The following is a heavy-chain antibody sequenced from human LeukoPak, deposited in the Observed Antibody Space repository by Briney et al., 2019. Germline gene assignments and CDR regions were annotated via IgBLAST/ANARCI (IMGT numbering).Heavy chain of an antibody. Sequence: GGSLRLSCAASGFTFSLYWMNWVRRAPGKGLEWVANIKQGGSEKNYVDSVKGRFTISRDNAKNSLYLQMNNLRVEDTAMYYCAGGTGFIIKDWGQGTLVTVSS. CDR1: GFTFSLYW. J-gene: IGHJ4*02. D-gene: IGHD3-9*01. V-gene: IGHV3-7*03. CDR3: AGGTGFIIKD. CDR2: IKQGGSEK.